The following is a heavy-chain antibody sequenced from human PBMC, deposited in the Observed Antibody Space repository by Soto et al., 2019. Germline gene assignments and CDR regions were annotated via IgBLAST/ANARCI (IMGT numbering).Heavy chain of an antibody. CDR3: ARGPQYSSPSSPGVHWFDP. V-gene: IGHV1-3*05. J-gene: IGHJ5*02. Sequence: QVQLVQSGAEEKKPGASVKVSCKASGYTFTSYAMHWVRQAPGQRLEWMGRINAGNGNTKYSQKVQGRVTITRDTSASTAYMEPSSLSSEDTAVYYCARGPQYSSPSSPGVHWFDPWGQGTLVTVSS. CDR2: INAGNGNT. CDR1: GYTFTSYA. D-gene: IGHD6-6*01.